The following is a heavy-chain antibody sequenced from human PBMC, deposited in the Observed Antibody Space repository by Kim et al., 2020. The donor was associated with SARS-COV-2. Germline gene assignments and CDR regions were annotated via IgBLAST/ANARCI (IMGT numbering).Heavy chain of an antibody. V-gene: IGHV3-13*01. CDR2: IGTAGET. D-gene: IGHD6-19*01. Sequence: GGSLRLSCAASGFTFSSYDMHWVRQATGKGLEWVSAIGTAGETYYPGSVKGRFTISRENAKNSLYLQMNSLRAGDTAVYYCARAPKELHSSGWYRFAPFDYWGQGTLVTVSS. CDR3: ARAPKELHSSGWYRFAPFDY. CDR1: GFTFSSYD. J-gene: IGHJ4*02.